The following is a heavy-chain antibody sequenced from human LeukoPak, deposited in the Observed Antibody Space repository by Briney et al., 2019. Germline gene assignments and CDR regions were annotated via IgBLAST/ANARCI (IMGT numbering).Heavy chain of an antibody. CDR1: GFTFSTYA. CDR2: ISGSGGGT. D-gene: IGHD5-12*01. V-gene: IGHV3-23*01. CDR3: AEGGYDQDFDY. Sequence: GGSLRLSCAASGFTFSTYAMSWVRQAAGKGLEWVSLISGSGGGTYYADSVKGRFTISRDNSKNTLYLQMNSLRAEDTAIYYCAEGGYDQDFDYWGQGTLVTVSS. J-gene: IGHJ4*02.